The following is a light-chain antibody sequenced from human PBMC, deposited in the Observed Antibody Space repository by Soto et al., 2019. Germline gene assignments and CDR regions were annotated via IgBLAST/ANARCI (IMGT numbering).Light chain of an antibody. CDR3: HQRNIWLT. Sequence: EIVLTQSPVTLSLSPGERATLSCRASQNINTYLAWYQQKPGQAPRLLIYDASKRAKGIPARFSGSGSGTDFTLTISSLEPEDFAIYCCHQRNIWLTFGGGTKVEIK. V-gene: IGKV3-11*01. CDR1: QNINTY. J-gene: IGKJ4*01. CDR2: DAS.